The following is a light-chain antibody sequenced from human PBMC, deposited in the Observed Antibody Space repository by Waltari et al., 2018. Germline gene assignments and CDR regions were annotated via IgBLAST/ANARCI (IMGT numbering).Light chain of an antibody. CDR2: TVS. J-gene: IGKJ2*03. CDR3: MQALHTPYS. Sequence: DIVMTQTPLSLPVTPGEPASIPCRSSQSLLHSNGNTYLYWYLQKPGQPPRLLIYTVSNRFSGVPDRFSGSGSGTDFTLKISRVEAEDVGIYYCMQALHTPYSFGQGTKVEIK. CDR1: QSLLHSNGNTY. V-gene: IGKV2-29*02.